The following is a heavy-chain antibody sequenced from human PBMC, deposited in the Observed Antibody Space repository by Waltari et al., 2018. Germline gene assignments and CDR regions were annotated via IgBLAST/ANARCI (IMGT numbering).Heavy chain of an antibody. CDR3: ARDQMVTVTDDNWFDS. CDR2: LNPNSGNT. V-gene: IGHV1-8*02. CDR1: GYSLTDFD. Sequence: QEQLVQSGPEVKKPGASVKVSCQASGYSLTDFDITWMRQAAGQGLEWMGWLNPNSGNTAYSQSFQRRVTFTADTSINTTYMEMTALTSEDTAVYYCARDQMVTVTDDNWFDSWGQGNLVTVSS. D-gene: IGHD4-17*01. J-gene: IGHJ5*01.